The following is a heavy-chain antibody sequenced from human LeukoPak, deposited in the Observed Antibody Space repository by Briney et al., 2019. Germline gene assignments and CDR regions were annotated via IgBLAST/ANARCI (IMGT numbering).Heavy chain of an antibody. J-gene: IGHJ4*02. CDR2: ISWSSGII. D-gene: IGHD2-2*02. CDR1: GFTFDDHG. Sequence: HPGGSLRLSCAASGFTFDDHGMHWVRQAPGKGLEWVSGISWSSGIIGYADSVKGRFTISRDNAKNSLYLQMNSLRAEDTAVYYCAKEGTTIVVVPAAINHFDYWGQGTLVTVSS. CDR3: AKEGTTIVVVPAAINHFDY. V-gene: IGHV3-9*01.